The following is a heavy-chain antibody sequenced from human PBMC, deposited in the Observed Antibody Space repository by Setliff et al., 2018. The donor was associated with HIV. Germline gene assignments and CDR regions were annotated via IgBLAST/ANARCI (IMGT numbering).Heavy chain of an antibody. J-gene: IGHJ3*02. D-gene: IGHD3-22*01. CDR2: IYYRGST. CDR3: ARDSDDSGFWDAFNI. CDR1: GDSISDYY. V-gene: IGHV4-59*12. Sequence: ASETLSLTCNVSGDSISDYYWTWIRQPPGKGLEWIGYIYYRGSTYYNPSLKSRVTISVDTSKNQFSLRLTSMTAADTAVYYCARDSDDSGFWDAFNIWGQGTMVTVSS.